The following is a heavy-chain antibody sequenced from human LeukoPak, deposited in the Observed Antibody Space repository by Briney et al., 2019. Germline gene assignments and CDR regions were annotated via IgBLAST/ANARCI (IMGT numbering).Heavy chain of an antibody. V-gene: IGHV3-21*01. CDR3: VREGYSYGRPFDY. J-gene: IGHJ4*02. CDR2: ISSSSSSYI. D-gene: IGHD5-18*01. Sequence: GGSLRLSCAASGFSFSTYNMNWARQAPGKGLEWVSSISSSSSSYISYADSVKGRFTISRDSAKNSLYLQMNSLRAEDTAVYYCVREGYSYGRPFDYWGQGTLVTVSS. CDR1: GFSFSTYN.